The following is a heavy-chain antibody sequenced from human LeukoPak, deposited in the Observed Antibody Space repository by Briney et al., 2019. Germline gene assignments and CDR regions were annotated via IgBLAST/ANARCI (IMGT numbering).Heavy chain of an antibody. Sequence: ASVKVSCKASGGTFSSYAICWVRQAPGQGLEWMGWISAYNGNTNYAQKLQGRVTMTTDTSTSTAYMELRSLRSDDTAVYYCARVSAVAGRPFDYWGQGTLVTVSS. V-gene: IGHV1-18*01. CDR1: GGTFSSYA. D-gene: IGHD6-19*01. CDR3: ARVSAVAGRPFDY. J-gene: IGHJ4*02. CDR2: ISAYNGNT.